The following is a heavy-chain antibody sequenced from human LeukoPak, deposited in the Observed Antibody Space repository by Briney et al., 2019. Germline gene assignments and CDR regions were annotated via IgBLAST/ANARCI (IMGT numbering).Heavy chain of an antibody. V-gene: IGHV3-7*01. D-gene: IGHD2-2*01. Sequence: GGSLRLSCAASGFTLRRYWMSWVRQAPGKGVEGVANVNQDGSERYYVDSVKGRFIISRDNAKNSLSLQMNTLRAEDTAVYYCATAPRGIVLAGRDYWGQGTLVTVSS. CDR1: GFTLRRYW. CDR3: ATAPRGIVLAGRDY. CDR2: VNQDGSER. J-gene: IGHJ4*02.